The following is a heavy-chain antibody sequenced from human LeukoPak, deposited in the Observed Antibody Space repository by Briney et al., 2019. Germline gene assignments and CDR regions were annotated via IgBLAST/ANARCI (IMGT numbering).Heavy chain of an antibody. Sequence: ASVKVSCKASGYTFTSYAMHWVRQAPGQRLEWMGWINAGNGNTKYSQKFQGRVTITRDTSASTAYMELSSLRSEDTAVYYCARSGSSRGAFDIWGRGTMVTVSS. D-gene: IGHD3-10*01. CDR3: ARSGSSRGAFDI. CDR2: INAGNGNT. CDR1: GYTFTSYA. J-gene: IGHJ3*02. V-gene: IGHV1-3*01.